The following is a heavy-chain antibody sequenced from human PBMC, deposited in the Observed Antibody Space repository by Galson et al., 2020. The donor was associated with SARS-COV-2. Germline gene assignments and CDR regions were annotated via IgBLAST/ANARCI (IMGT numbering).Heavy chain of an antibody. V-gene: IGHV3-23*01. CDR3: AKDPPYSSGSLPFGYYFDY. Sequence: GGSLRLSCAASGFTFSSYAMSWVRQAPGKGLEWVSAISGSGGSTYYADSVKGRFTISRDNSKNTLYLQMNSLRAEDTAVYYCAKDPPYSSGSLPFGYYFDYWGQGTLVTVSS. J-gene: IGHJ4*02. D-gene: IGHD6-19*01. CDR2: ISGSGGST. CDR1: GFTFSSYA.